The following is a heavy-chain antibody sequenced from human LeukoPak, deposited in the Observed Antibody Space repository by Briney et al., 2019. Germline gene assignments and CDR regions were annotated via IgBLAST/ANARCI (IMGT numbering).Heavy chain of an antibody. V-gene: IGHV1-69*05. D-gene: IGHD6-13*01. CDR2: IIPIFGTA. CDR1: GGTFSSYA. CDR3: ARDRDGIAAAGSIED. J-gene: IGHJ4*02. Sequence: GASEKVSCKASGGTFSSYAISWVRQAPGQGLEWMGGIIPIFGTANYAQKFQGRVTITTDESTSTAYVELSSLRSEDTAVYYCARDRDGIAAAGSIEDWGQGTLVTVSS.